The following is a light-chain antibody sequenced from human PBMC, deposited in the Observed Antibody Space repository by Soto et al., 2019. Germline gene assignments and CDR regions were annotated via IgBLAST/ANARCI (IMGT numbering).Light chain of an antibody. Sequence: ETVLTQSPATLSVSPGERATLSCRASQSVSSNLAWHQQKPGQAPRILMYDASTRATGIPARFSGSGSGTEFTLTISSLQSEDVEGNSGQQYHNSLSCFGQGTRLEIK. J-gene: IGKJ5*01. CDR2: DAS. CDR1: QSVSSN. V-gene: IGKV3-15*01. CDR3: QQYHNSLSC.